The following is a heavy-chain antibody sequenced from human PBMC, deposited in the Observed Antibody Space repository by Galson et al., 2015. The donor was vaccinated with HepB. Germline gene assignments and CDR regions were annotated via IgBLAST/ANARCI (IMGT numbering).Heavy chain of an antibody. CDR3: ATQRYSSFDY. J-gene: IGHJ4*02. CDR1: RFTFTNYA. Sequence: SLRLSCAASRFTFTNYALSWVRQAPGKGLEWVSALSGSGDGTYYADSVKGRFTISRDTSKNTLYLQMNSLRAEDTAVYYCATQRYSSFDYWGQGALVTVSP. CDR2: LSGSGDGT. V-gene: IGHV3-23*01. D-gene: IGHD1-26*01.